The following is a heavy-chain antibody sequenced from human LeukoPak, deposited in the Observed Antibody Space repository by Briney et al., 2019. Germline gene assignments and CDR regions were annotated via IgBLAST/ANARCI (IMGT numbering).Heavy chain of an antibody. CDR2: INSDGRDT. J-gene: IGHJ3*02. Sequence: GGSLRLSCEAAGFTLTPYWIHWVRHAPGKGLVWVARINSDGRDTVYADSVKGRLTISRDNAKNTVYLQMNSLRAEDTAVYYCVRDCCSWDAFDIWGQGTMVTVSS. V-gene: IGHV3-74*01. CDR1: GFTLTPYW. CDR3: VRDCCSWDAFDI. D-gene: IGHD2-21*01.